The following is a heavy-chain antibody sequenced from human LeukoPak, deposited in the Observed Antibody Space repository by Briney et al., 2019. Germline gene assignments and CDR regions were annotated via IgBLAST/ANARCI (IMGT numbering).Heavy chain of an antibody. CDR1: GVPVSDGRYY. CDR3: ATPYCSSISCLDVFNM. Sequence: SETLSLTCSVSGVPVSDGRYYWTWIRQCPGKGLEWIGYKYYSGSAKYNPSLKSRLTISIDTSKNQFSLQLSSVTAADTATYYCATPYCSSISCLDVFNMWGQGTGVTVSS. D-gene: IGHD2-2*01. CDR2: KYYSGSA. V-gene: IGHV4-31*03. J-gene: IGHJ3*02.